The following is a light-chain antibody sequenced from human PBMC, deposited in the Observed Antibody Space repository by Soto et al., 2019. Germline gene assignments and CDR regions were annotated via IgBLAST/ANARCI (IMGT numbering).Light chain of an antibody. CDR1: QTIIGY. Sequence: DIQMTQSPSSLSASIGDSVTITCRASQTIIGYLNWYQQKPGKAPRLLINAASNLQSGVPSRFRGSGSGTEFTLTISSLQPDDFATYYCQQYNSYWTFGQGTKVDI. CDR3: QQYNSYWT. CDR2: AAS. J-gene: IGKJ1*01. V-gene: IGKV1-5*01.